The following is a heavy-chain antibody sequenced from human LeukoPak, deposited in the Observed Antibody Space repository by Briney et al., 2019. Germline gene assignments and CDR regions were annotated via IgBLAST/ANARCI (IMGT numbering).Heavy chain of an antibody. CDR2: IYSGGST. J-gene: IGHJ4*02. V-gene: IGHV3-53*01. CDR3: ARCVAGVMEYYFDY. D-gene: IGHD6-19*01. Sequence: PGGSLRLSCAASGFTVSSNYMSWVRQAPGKGLEWVSVIYSGGSTYYADSVKGRFTISRDNSKNTLYLQMNSLRAEDTAVYYRARCVAGVMEYYFDYWGQGTLVTVSS. CDR1: GFTVSSNY.